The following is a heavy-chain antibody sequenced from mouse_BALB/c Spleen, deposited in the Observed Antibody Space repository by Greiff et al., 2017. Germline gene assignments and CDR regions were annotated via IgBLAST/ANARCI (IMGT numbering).Heavy chain of an antibody. CDR2: ISTYYGDA. D-gene: IGHD3-3*01. Sequence: VQLQESGAELVRPGVSVKISCKGSGYTFTDYAMHWVKLSHAKSLEWIGVISTYYGDASYNQKFKGKATMTVDKSSSTAYMELARLTSEDSAIYYCARGGDRAMDYWGQGTSVTVSS. J-gene: IGHJ4*01. V-gene: IGHV1S137*01. CDR3: ARGGDRAMDY. CDR1: GYTFTDYA.